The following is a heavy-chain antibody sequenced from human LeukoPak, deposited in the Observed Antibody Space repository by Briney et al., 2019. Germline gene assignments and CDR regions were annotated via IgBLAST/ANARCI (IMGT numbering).Heavy chain of an antibody. D-gene: IGHD2/OR15-2a*01. CDR1: GFTLRSYTM. Sequence: GSLRLSCAASGFTLRSYTMNWVRQAPGKGLEWIGEIYHGGYTNYNWSLKSRVTMSVDTSKNQFSLKLSSVTAADTAIYYCAREELGGARGIDYWGQGTLVTASS. CDR2: IYHGGYT. CDR3: AREELGGARGIDY. V-gene: IGHV4-4*02. J-gene: IGHJ4*02.